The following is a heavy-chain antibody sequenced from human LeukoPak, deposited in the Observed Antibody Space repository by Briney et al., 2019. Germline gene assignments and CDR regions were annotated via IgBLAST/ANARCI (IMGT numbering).Heavy chain of an antibody. J-gene: IGHJ5*02. V-gene: IGHV1-2*02. D-gene: IGHD3-10*01. Sequence: ASVKVSCKTSGYTFTGYYVHWVRQAPGQGLEWMGWINPNSGGTNYAQKFQGRVTMTRDTSISTAYMELSRLRSDDTAVYYCARDQADYYGSGSPPYWFDPWGQGTLVTVSS. CDR1: GYTFTGYY. CDR2: INPNSGGT. CDR3: ARDQADYYGSGSPPYWFDP.